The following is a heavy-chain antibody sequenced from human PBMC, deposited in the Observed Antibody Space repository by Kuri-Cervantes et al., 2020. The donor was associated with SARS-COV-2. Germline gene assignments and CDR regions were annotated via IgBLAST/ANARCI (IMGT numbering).Heavy chain of an antibody. D-gene: IGHD3-3*01. CDR1: GYTFTGYY. CDR2: INPNSGGT. CDR3: ARGLQRLHTFFDFWSGYSSETMDV. V-gene: IGHV1-2*02. Sequence: ASVKVSCKASGYTFTGYYMHWVRQAPGQGLEWMGWINPNSGGTNYAQKFQGRVTMTRNTSIRTAYMELSSLRSEDTAVYYCARGLQRLHTFFDFWSGYSSETMDVWGKGTTVTVSS. J-gene: IGHJ6*03.